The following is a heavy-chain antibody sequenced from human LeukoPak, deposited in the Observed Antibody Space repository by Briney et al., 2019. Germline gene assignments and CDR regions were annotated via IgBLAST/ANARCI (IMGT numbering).Heavy chain of an antibody. D-gene: IGHD3-10*01. CDR3: VRDLPMRRGPLRGLDV. CDR1: GFTFRDYY. Sequence: AGGSLRLSCAASGFTFRDYYMNWIRQAPGKGLEWVSFISSGGGYTNYADSVKGRFTISRDNAKKTLYLQMNSLRAEDTAVYYCVRDLPMRRGPLRGLDVWGIGTPGTVSP. V-gene: IGHV3-11*06. J-gene: IGHJ6*04. CDR2: ISSGGGYT.